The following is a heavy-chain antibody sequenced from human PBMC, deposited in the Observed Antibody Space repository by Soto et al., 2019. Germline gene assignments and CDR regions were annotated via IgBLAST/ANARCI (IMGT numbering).Heavy chain of an antibody. J-gene: IGHJ5*02. CDR2: IYYSGST. CDR3: AREGYSSSSGTNWFDP. Sequence: SETLSLTCTVSGGSISSYYWSWIRQPPGKGLEWIGYIYYSGSTNYNPSLKSRVTISVDTSKNQFSLKLSSVTAADTAVYYCAREGYSSSSGTNWFDPWGQGTLVTVS. CDR1: GGSISSYY. V-gene: IGHV4-59*01. D-gene: IGHD6-6*01.